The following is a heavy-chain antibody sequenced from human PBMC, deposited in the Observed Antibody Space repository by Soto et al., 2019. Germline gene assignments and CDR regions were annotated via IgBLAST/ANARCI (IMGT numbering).Heavy chain of an antibody. J-gene: IGHJ6*03. CDR1: GGSISSSSYY. CDR3: ARVLRCSSTSCYSDIGYYYYMDV. D-gene: IGHD2-2*01. CDR2: IYYSGST. V-gene: IGHV4-39*01. Sequence: PSETLSLTCTVSGGSISSSSYYWGWIRQPPGKGLEWIGRIYYSGSTYYNPSLKSRVTISVDTSKNLFSLKLSSVTAADPAVYYCARVLRCSSTSCYSDIGYYYYMDVWGKGTTVTVSS.